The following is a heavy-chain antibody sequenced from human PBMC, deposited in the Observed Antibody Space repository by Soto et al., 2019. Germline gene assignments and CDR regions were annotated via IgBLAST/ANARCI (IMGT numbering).Heavy chain of an antibody. J-gene: IGHJ6*02. CDR3: AKDSSGYYSYYYYGMDV. V-gene: IGHV3-23*01. Sequence: KGLEWVSAISGSGGSTYYADSVKGRFTISRDNSKNTLYLQMNSLRAEDTAVYYCAKDSSGYYSYYYYGMDVWGQGTTVTVSS. D-gene: IGHD3-22*01. CDR2: ISGSGGST.